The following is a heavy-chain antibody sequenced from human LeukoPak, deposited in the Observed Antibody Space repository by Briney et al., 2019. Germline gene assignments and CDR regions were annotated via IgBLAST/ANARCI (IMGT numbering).Heavy chain of an antibody. J-gene: IGHJ4*02. CDR3: ARIYDFWSASIYYFDY. V-gene: IGHV4-4*07. Sequence: SETLSLTCTVSGGSISGYYWSWIRQPAGKEPEWIGRIHGSGATTYNPSLKSRVTMSVGTSKNLLSLRLSSVTAADTAVYFCARIYDFWSASIYYFDYWGQGTLVTVSS. D-gene: IGHD3-3*01. CDR2: IHGSGAT. CDR1: GGSISGYY.